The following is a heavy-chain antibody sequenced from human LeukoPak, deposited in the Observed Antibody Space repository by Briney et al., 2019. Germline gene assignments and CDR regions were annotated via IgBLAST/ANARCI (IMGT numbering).Heavy chain of an antibody. V-gene: IGHV4-4*07. Sequence: SETLSLTCSVSGGSTNNYYWTWIRQPAGTGLEWVGRIHSTGRTHYKPSLKSRVTMSVDTSKKQFSLKLTSVAAADTAVYYCAGGVQVRGGSTFAYQYYYMDVWGRGTTVTVSS. CDR2: IHSTGRT. J-gene: IGHJ6*03. CDR1: GGSTNNYY. D-gene: IGHD3-10*01. CDR3: AGGVQVRGGSTFAYQYYYMDV.